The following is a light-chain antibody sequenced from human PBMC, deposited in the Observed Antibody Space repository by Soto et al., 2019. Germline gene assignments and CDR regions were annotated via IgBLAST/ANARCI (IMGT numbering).Light chain of an antibody. Sequence: QSALTQPASVPGSPGQSITVSCTGTSSDVGGYNFVSWYQQHPGKAPKLLIYEVSNRPSGVSNRFSGSKSGNTASLAISGLQAEDEADYYCSSYLSTGAVGFGGGTQLTVL. CDR1: SSDVGGYNF. CDR2: EVS. V-gene: IGLV2-14*01. CDR3: SSYLSTGAVG. J-gene: IGLJ2*01.